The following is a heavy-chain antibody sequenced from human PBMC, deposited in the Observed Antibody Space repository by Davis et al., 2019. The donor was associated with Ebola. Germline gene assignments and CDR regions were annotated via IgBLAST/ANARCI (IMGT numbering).Heavy chain of an antibody. V-gene: IGHV3-49*04. CDR2: IRSKAYGGTT. CDR3: TRDGGSYN. D-gene: IGHD1-26*01. J-gene: IGHJ4*02. Sequence: PGGSLRLSCAASGFTFSSYWMSWVRQAPGKGLEWVGFIRSKAYGGTTEYAASVKGRFTISRDDSKSIAYLQMNSLKTEDTAVYYCTRDGGSYNWGQGTLVTVSS. CDR1: GFTFSSYW.